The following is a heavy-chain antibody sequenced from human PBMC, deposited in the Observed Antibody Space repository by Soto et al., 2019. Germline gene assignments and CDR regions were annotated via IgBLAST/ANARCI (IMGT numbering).Heavy chain of an antibody. CDR3: ARDPIVVVPAEPYYYYYGMDV. CDR2: IYTSGST. Sequence: SETLSLTCTVSGGSISSGGYYWSWIRQHPGKGLEWIGYIYTSGSTNYNPSLKSRVTMSVDTSKNQFSLKLSSVTAADTAVYYCARDPIVVVPAEPYYYYYGMDVWGQGTTVTVSS. D-gene: IGHD2-2*01. CDR1: GGSISSGGYY. J-gene: IGHJ6*02. V-gene: IGHV4-61*08.